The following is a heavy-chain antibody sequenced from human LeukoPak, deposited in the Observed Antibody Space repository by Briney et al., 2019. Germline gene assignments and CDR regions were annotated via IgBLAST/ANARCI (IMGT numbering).Heavy chain of an antibody. CDR2: ISSSGGST. CDR1: GFTFSSYV. CDR3: ATATYYYDSSGPYSDY. V-gene: IGHV3-23*01. J-gene: IGHJ4*02. D-gene: IGHD3-22*01. Sequence: QPGGSLRLSCAASGFTFSSYVMSWVRQAPGKGLEWVSAISSSGGSTYYADSVKGRFTISRDNSKNTLYLQMNSLRAEDTAVYYCATATYYYDSSGPYSDYWGQGTLVTVSS.